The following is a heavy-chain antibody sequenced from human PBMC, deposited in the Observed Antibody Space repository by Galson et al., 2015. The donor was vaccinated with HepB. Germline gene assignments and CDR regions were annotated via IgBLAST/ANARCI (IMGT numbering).Heavy chain of an antibody. Sequence: SETLSLTCAVSDGSLSGYYWHWIRQPPGRGLEWIGEISHTGRTNYKSSLTSRITISGDMSKTQFSLKLSSVTAADTAVYYCAREDIHCSGGSCYRGPLDPWGQGTLVTVSS. J-gene: IGHJ5*02. V-gene: IGHV4-34*01. CDR2: ISHTGRT. D-gene: IGHD2-15*01. CDR1: DGSLSGYY. CDR3: AREDIHCSGGSCYRGPLDP.